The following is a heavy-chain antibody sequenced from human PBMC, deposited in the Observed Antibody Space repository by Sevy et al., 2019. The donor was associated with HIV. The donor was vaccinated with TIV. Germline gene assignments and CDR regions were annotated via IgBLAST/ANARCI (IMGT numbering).Heavy chain of an antibody. Sequence: ASVKVSCKASGYTFTRYGISWVRQAPGQGLEWMGWISAYNGNTNYAQKLQGRVTMTTDTSRSTAYMEVRSLRSDDTAVYYCARAPFAITFGGVIAAFDYWGQGTLVTVSS. CDR1: GYTFTRYG. V-gene: IGHV1-18*01. CDR3: ARAPFAITFGGVIAAFDY. CDR2: ISAYNGNT. D-gene: IGHD3-16*02. J-gene: IGHJ4*02.